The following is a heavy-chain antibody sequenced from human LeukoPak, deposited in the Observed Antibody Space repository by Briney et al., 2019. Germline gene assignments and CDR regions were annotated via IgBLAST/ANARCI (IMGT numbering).Heavy chain of an antibody. Sequence: SETLSLTCTVSGDSISSSNSYWGWIRQPPGKGLAWIGSIYFGGSTYYNPSLKSRVTIPVDTSKNQFSLKLSSVTAADTAVYYCARSTRYAGRITMMANAFDIWGQGTMVTVSS. CDR2: IYFGGST. J-gene: IGHJ3*02. CDR3: ARSTRYAGRITMMANAFDI. V-gene: IGHV4-39*07. D-gene: IGHD3-22*01. CDR1: GDSISSSNSY.